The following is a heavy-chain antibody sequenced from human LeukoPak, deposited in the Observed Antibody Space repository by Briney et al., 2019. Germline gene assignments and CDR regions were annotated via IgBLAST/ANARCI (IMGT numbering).Heavy chain of an antibody. CDR2: INPNSGGT. V-gene: IGHV1-2*02. CDR1: GYTFTGYY. D-gene: IGHD3-9*01. Sequence: ASVKVSCKASGYTFTGYYMHWVRQAPGQGLEWMGWINPNSGGTNYAQKFQGRVTMTRETSISTAYMELSRLRSDDTAVYYCASGDILTGYYNHYFDYWGQGTLVTVSS. J-gene: IGHJ4*02. CDR3: ASGDILTGYYNHYFDY.